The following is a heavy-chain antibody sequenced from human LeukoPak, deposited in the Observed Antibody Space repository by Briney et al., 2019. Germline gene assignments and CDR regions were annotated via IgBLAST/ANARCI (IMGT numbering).Heavy chain of an antibody. CDR2: INHSGST. D-gene: IGHD3-10*01. CDR3: ARVSYGSGSIDY. CDR1: GGSFSGYY. V-gene: IGHV4-34*01. Sequence: SETLSLTCAVYGGSFSGYYWSWIRQPPGMGLEWIGEINHSGSTNYNPSLKSRVTISVDTSKNQFSLKLSSVTAADTAVYYCARVSYGSGSIDYWGQGTLVTVSS. J-gene: IGHJ4*02.